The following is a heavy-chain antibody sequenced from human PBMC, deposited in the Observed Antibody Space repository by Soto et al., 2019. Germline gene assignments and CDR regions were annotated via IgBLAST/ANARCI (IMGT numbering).Heavy chain of an antibody. CDR3: ARDRTYNSGWSHYFHY. Sequence: EVQLVESGGGLIQPGGSLRLSCAASGFTFSDYDMNWLRQAPGKGLEWISYISSSGTIHYSDSVEGRFTISRDNAKNSLYLHMTRLRAEDTAVYYCARDRTYNSGWSHYFHYWGQGALVTVSS. V-gene: IGHV3-48*01. CDR1: GFTFSDYD. D-gene: IGHD6-19*01. CDR2: ISSSGTI. J-gene: IGHJ4*02.